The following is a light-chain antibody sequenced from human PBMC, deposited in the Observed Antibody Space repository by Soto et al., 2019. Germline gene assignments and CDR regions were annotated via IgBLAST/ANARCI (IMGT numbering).Light chain of an antibody. CDR1: ISNVGGYNS. Sequence: QSALTQPRSVSGSPGQSVTISCTGTISNVGGYNSVSWYQQHPGKAPKLMIYDVSKRPSGVPDRFSGSKSGNMASLTISGLQAEDEADYYCCSYAGRYTYVFGTGTKLTVL. V-gene: IGLV2-11*01. CDR3: CSYAGRYTYV. CDR2: DVS. J-gene: IGLJ1*01.